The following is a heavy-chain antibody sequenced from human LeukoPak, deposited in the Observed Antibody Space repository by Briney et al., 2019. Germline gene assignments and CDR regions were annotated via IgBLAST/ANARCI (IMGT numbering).Heavy chain of an antibody. Sequence: GASVKVSCKASGYTFTGYYMHWVRQAPGQGLEWMGWINPNSGGTNYAQKFQGRVTMTRDTSISTAYMELSRLRSDDTAVYYCARAYGESVVPGDWFDPWGQGTLVTVSS. V-gene: IGHV1-2*02. J-gene: IGHJ5*02. CDR3: ARAYGESVVPGDWFDP. CDR2: INPNSGGT. CDR1: GYTFTGYY. D-gene: IGHD4-17*01.